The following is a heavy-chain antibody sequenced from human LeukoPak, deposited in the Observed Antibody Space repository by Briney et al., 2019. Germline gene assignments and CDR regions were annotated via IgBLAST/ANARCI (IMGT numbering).Heavy chain of an antibody. V-gene: IGHV1-18*01. CDR2: ISAYDGNT. Sequence: GASVKVSCKASGGTFSSYGISWVRQAPGQGLEWMGWISAYDGNTNYAQKLQGRVTMTTDTSTSTAYMELRSLRSDDTAVYYCARAIAAAGTDFDYWGQGTLVTVSS. J-gene: IGHJ4*02. CDR3: ARAIAAAGTDFDY. D-gene: IGHD6-13*01. CDR1: GGTFSSYG.